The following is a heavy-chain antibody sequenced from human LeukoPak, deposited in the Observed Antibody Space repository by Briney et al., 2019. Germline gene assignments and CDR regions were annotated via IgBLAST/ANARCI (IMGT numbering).Heavy chain of an antibody. CDR1: GFTFNSFA. Sequence: PGGSLRLSCAASGFTFNSFAMSWVRQAPGKGLEWVSGVSGSGGSTYYADSVKGRFTISRDNAKNSLYLQMNSLRAEDTAVYYCARDLGYVSSSPAKGMDVWGQGTTVTVSS. D-gene: IGHD6-6*01. V-gene: IGHV3-23*01. J-gene: IGHJ6*02. CDR3: ARDLGYVSSSPAKGMDV. CDR2: VSGSGGST.